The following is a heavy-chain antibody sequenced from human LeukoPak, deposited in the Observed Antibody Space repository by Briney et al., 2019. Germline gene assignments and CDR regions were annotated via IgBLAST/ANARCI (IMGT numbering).Heavy chain of an antibody. CDR3: ARGDYSSGWYGGLCFDY. Sequence: GGALRLSCAASGFTFSSYAMHWVRQAPGKGLEYVSAISSNGGSTYYANSVKGRFTISRDNSKNTLYLQMGSLRAEDMAVYYCARGDYSSGWYGGLCFDYWGQETLVTVSS. CDR1: GFTFSSYA. J-gene: IGHJ4*02. V-gene: IGHV3-64*01. CDR2: ISSNGGST. D-gene: IGHD6-19*01.